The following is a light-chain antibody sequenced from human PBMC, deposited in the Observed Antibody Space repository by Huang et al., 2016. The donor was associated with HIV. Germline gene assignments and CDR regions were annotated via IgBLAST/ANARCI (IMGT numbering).Light chain of an antibody. J-gene: IGKJ5*01. CDR2: DTS. CDR1: QSVDNY. V-gene: IGKV3-11*01. CDR3: QQRSKWPIT. Sequence: EIVLTQSPATLSLSPGERATLPCRTSQSVDNYLVWYQQRPGQAPRLLIYDTSYRAAGIPARFSGSGSGTDFTLTMSSLEPEDFAVYFCQQRSKWPITFGQGTRLEIK.